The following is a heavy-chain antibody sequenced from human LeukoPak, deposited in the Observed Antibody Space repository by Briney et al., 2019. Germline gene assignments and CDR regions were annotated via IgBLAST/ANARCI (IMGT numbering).Heavy chain of an antibody. CDR1: GFTFSSYG. CDR2: ISYDGSNK. V-gene: IGHV3-30*18. Sequence: PGRSLRLSCAASGFTFSSYGMHWVRQAPGKGLEWVAVISYDGSNKYYADSVKGRFTISRDNSKNTLYLQMNSLRAEDTAVYYCAEGGWSLYYFDYWGQGTLVTVSS. J-gene: IGHJ4*02. CDR3: AEGGWSLYYFDY. D-gene: IGHD6-19*01.